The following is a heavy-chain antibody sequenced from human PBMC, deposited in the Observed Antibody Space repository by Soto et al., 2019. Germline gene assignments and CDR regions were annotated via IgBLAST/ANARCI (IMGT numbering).Heavy chain of an antibody. J-gene: IGHJ4*02. Sequence: QLQLQESGSGLVRPSQTLSLTCAVSGGSITSSGHAWSWVRQPPGKGLEWIGHINQGGGTQYKPSVKSRVTLSVYRSKNKFSLNLSSVPAADTAVYYCARLQFGEGLDFWGQGALVIVSS. CDR1: GGSITSSGHA. CDR3: ARLQFGEGLDF. V-gene: IGHV4-30-2*01. CDR2: INQGGGT. D-gene: IGHD3-10*01.